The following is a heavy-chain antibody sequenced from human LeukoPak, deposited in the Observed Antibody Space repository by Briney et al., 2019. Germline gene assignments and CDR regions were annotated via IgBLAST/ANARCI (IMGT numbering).Heavy chain of an antibody. D-gene: IGHD3-22*01. CDR3: AKDPGHYDSSGYPGDY. CDR2: ISGRGGSR. CDR1: GFTFSRYA. Sequence: GGSLRLSCGASGFTFSRYAMSGARQATGEALEWVSDISGRGGSRYIADSVKVRFTISRDNSKNTLYLQMNSLRAEDTAVYYCAKDPGHYDSSGYPGDYWGQGTLVTVSS. J-gene: IGHJ4*02. V-gene: IGHV3-23*01.